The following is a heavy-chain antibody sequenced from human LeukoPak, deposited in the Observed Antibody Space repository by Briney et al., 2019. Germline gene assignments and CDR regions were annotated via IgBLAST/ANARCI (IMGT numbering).Heavy chain of an antibody. Sequence: GGSLRLSCAASGFTFSSYGMSWVRQAPGKGLEWVSAISGSGGSTYYADSVKGRFTISRDNSKNTLYLQMNSLRAEDTAVYYCAKGDFDWLLFDAFDIWGQGTMVTVSS. J-gene: IGHJ3*02. V-gene: IGHV3-23*01. CDR3: AKGDFDWLLFDAFDI. CDR1: GFTFSSYG. CDR2: ISGSGGST. D-gene: IGHD3-9*01.